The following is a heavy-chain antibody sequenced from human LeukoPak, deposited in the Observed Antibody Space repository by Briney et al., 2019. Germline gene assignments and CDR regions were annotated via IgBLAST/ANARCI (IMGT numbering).Heavy chain of an antibody. Sequence: GGSLRLSCAASGFTFSTSAMTWVRQAPGKGLEWVSLISGSGGYTFYADSVKGRFAMSRDNSKNTVYLQMNSLRVEDTALYYCAKSPYRFNALDIWGQGTIVTVSS. CDR1: GFTFSTSA. D-gene: IGHD2-21*01. J-gene: IGHJ3*02. CDR2: ISGSGGYT. CDR3: AKSPYRFNALDI. V-gene: IGHV3-23*01.